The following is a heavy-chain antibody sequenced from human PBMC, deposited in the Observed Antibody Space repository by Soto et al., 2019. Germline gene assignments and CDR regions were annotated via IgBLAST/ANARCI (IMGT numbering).Heavy chain of an antibody. V-gene: IGHV1-46*01. CDR1: RYSFTSYY. CDR2: INPSGGTS. Sequence: ASVKVSCKASRYSFTSYYMHWVRQAPGQGLEWMGVINPSGGTSTYSQNFQGRVTMTKDTSTSTVYMELSSLRSEDTAVYYCSRGPYYDSSGFHIQTYFDSWGQGTLVTVSS. CDR3: SRGPYYDSSGFHIQTYFDS. D-gene: IGHD3-22*01. J-gene: IGHJ4*02.